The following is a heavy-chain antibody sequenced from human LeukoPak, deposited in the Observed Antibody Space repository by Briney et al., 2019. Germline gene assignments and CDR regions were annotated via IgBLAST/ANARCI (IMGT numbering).Heavy chain of an antibody. J-gene: IGHJ4*02. CDR3: ARGYCRGDCHLDY. V-gene: IGHV1-69*13. CDR2: IIPIFGTA. D-gene: IGHD2-21*01. CDR1: GGTFSSYA. Sequence: SVKVSCKASGGTFSSYAISWVRQAPGQGLEWMGGIIPIFGTANYAQKFQGRVTITADESTSTAYMELSSLRSEDTAVYYCARGYCRGDCHLDYWGQGTLVTVSS.